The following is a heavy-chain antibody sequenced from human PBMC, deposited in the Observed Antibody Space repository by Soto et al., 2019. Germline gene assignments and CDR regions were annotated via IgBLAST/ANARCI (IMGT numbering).Heavy chain of an antibody. CDR2: IYPGDSDT. CDR3: ARHEPVTTMEAYYYGMDV. J-gene: IGHJ6*02. D-gene: IGHD4-4*01. Sequence: GESLKISCKGSGYSFTSYWIGWVRQMPGKGLEWMGIIYPGDSDTRYSPSFQGQVTISADKSISTAYLQWSSLKASDTAMYYCARHEPVTTMEAYYYGMDVWGQGTTVTVSS. CDR1: GYSFTSYW. V-gene: IGHV5-51*01.